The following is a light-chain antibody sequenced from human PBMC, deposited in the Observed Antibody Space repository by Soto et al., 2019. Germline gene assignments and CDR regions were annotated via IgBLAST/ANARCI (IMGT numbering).Light chain of an antibody. J-gene: IGKJ1*01. CDR3: QKYISAPQT. Sequence: DIQMTQSPSSLSASVGDRVTITCRASQGISTYLAWFQQKPGKVPKLLIYAASTLQSGVPSGFSGSGSGTDFTLTISSLQPEDVATYYCQKYISAPQTVGQGTKVEIK. CDR1: QGISTY. CDR2: AAS. V-gene: IGKV1-27*01.